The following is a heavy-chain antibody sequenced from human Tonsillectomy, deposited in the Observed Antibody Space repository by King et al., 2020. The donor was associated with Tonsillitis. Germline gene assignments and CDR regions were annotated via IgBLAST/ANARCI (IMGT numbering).Heavy chain of an antibody. Sequence: VQLVQSGAEVKKPGASVKVSCKASGYTFTSYYMHWVRQAPGQGLEWMGIINPSGGSTSYAQKFQGRVTMTRDTSTSTVYMELSSLRYEDTAVYYCARVGAPGYSYGFPFDYWGQGTLVTVSS. CDR3: ARVGAPGYSYGFPFDY. V-gene: IGHV1-46*01. D-gene: IGHD5-18*01. J-gene: IGHJ4*02. CDR2: INPSGGST. CDR1: GYTFTSYY.